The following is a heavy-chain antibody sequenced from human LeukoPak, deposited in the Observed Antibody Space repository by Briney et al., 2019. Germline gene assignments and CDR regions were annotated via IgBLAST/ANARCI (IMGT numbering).Heavy chain of an antibody. CDR2: ISAYNGNT. Sequence: ASVKVSCKASGGTFSSYGISWVRQAPGQGLEWIGWISAYNGNTNYAQKLQGRVTMTTDTSTSTAYMELRSLRSDDTAVYYCARDLGPLAVAVNWGQEPWSPSPQ. CDR1: GGTFSSYG. V-gene: IGHV1-18*01. CDR3: ARDLGPLAVAVN. D-gene: IGHD6-19*01. J-gene: IGHJ4*01.